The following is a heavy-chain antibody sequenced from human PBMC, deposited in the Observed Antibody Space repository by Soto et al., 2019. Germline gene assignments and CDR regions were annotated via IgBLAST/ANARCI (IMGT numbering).Heavy chain of an antibody. D-gene: IGHD4-17*01. Sequence: SETLSLTCSVYGGSFSGYYWSWIRQPPGKGLEWIGEINDSGITNYSPSLKSRVTMSVDTSKNQLSLKLNSVTAADTAVYYCARVTRGDYLLTFSLRGMDVWGQGTTVTVSS. CDR2: INDSGIT. V-gene: IGHV4-34*01. J-gene: IGHJ6*02. CDR1: GGSFSGYY. CDR3: ARVTRGDYLLTFSLRGMDV.